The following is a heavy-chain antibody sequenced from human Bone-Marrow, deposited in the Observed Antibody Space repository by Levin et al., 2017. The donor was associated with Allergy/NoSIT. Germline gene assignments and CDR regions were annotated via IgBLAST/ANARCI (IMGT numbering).Heavy chain of an antibody. V-gene: IGHV3-64D*06. J-gene: IGHJ4*02. CDR1: GFTFSSYS. D-gene: IGHD3-10*01. CDR2: ISGSGGNT. CDR3: VPMTMVRGEVPPSFDY. Sequence: PGGSLRLSCSASGFTFSSYSMHWVRQAPGKGLEFVSAISGSGGNTYYADSVKGRFTISRDNSKNTLYLQMSSLRAEDTAMYYCVPMTMVRGEVPPSFDYWGQGTLVTVSS.